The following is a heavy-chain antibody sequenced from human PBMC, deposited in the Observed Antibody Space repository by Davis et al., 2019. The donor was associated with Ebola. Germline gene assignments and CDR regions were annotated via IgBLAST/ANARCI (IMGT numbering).Heavy chain of an antibody. V-gene: IGHV3-48*04. CDR3: ARTSGTTGIFLG. CDR2: ISSRTSTK. D-gene: IGHD1-1*01. Sequence: GESLKISCVGSGFSFSSYSMNWVRQAPGKGLEWVSYISSRTSTKYYTGSVKGRFTISRDNAKNSLYLQMNSLRAEDTAVYYCARTSGTTGIFLGWGQGTLVTVSS. CDR1: GFSFSSYS. J-gene: IGHJ4*02.